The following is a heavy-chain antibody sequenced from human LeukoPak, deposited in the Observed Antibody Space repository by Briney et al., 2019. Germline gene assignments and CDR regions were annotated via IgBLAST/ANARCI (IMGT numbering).Heavy chain of an antibody. CDR2: IYYSGNT. J-gene: IGHJ6*03. CDR3: ARLVEMATIRYYYYMDV. D-gene: IGHD5-24*01. CDR1: GDSISSSNSY. V-gene: IGHV4-39*01. Sequence: SETLSLTCTVSGDSISSSNSYWGWIRQPPGKGLEWIGSIYYSGNTYYNASLKSRVTISVDTSKNQFSLKLSSVTAADTAVYYCARLVEMATIRYYYYMDVWGKGTTVTISS.